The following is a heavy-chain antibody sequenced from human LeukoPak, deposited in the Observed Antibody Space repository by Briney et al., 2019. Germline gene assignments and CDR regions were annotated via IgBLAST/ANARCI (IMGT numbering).Heavy chain of an antibody. CDR1: GFTFSSHW. J-gene: IGHJ4*02. D-gene: IGHD6-6*01. V-gene: IGHV3-7*01. Sequence: GGSLRLSCAASGFTFSSHWMTWIRQAPGKGLEWVASIKKDVGEKFYVDSVKGRFTISRDNAKNSLYLHMNSLRVEDTAVYYCAREETINTIAARPGFDYWGQGTLVTVSS. CDR3: AREETINTIAARPGFDY. CDR2: IKKDVGEK.